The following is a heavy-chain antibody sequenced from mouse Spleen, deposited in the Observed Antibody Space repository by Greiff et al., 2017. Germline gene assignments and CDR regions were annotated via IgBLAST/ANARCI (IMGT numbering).Heavy chain of an antibody. D-gene: IGHD1-1*01. CDR1: GFTFSDYY. CDR3: ARRGDYGPNFVY. V-gene: IGHV5-16*01. CDR2: INYDGSST. Sequence: EVQLVESEGGLVQPGSSMKLSCTASGFTFSDYYMAWVRQVPEKGLEWVANINYDGSSTYYLDSLKSRFIISRDNAKNILYLQMSSLKSEDTATYYCARRGDYGPNFVYWGQGTTLTVSS. J-gene: IGHJ2*01.